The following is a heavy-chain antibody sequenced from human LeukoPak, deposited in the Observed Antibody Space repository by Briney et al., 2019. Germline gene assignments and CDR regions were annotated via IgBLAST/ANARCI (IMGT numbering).Heavy chain of an antibody. Sequence: GASVTVSCKASGYTVTSYYMHWVRQAPGQGLEWMGIINPSGGSTSYAQKFQGRVTMTRDTSTSTVYMELSSLRSEDTAVYYCARDRGPYSGSQTQAFDIWGQGTMVTVSS. J-gene: IGHJ3*02. V-gene: IGHV1-46*01. CDR2: INPSGGST. CDR3: ARDRGPYSGSQTQAFDI. D-gene: IGHD1-26*01. CDR1: GYTVTSYY.